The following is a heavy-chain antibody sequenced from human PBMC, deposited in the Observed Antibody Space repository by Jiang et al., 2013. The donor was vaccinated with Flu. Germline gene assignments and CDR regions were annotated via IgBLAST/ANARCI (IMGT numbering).Heavy chain of an antibody. J-gene: IGHJ4*02. CDR1: GYTFSDYY. D-gene: IGHD3-9*01. CDR3: ARTGYAGGYHIFQFDH. Sequence: QSGSELKKPGASVKVSCKASGYTFSDYYIHWVRQAPGQGPEWMGWVNPKSGDTHYAPHFRDRVTVTRDTSITTASMALLALTSDDTAVYYCARTGYAGGYHIFQFDHWGQGTLVTVST. CDR2: VNPKSGDT. V-gene: IGHV1-2*02.